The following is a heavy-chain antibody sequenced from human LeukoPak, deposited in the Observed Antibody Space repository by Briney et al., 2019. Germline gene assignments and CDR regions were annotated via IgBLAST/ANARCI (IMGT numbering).Heavy chain of an antibody. Sequence: PVGSLRLSCAASGFTVSSNYMTWVRQAPGKGLEWVSVIYSGGSTYYADSVKGRFTISRDNSKNTPYLQMNSLRAEGTAVYYCTRNWGSDNWFDPWGQGTLVTVSS. CDR3: TRNWGSDNWFDP. CDR2: IYSGGST. V-gene: IGHV3-53*01. J-gene: IGHJ5*02. CDR1: GFTVSSNY. D-gene: IGHD7-27*01.